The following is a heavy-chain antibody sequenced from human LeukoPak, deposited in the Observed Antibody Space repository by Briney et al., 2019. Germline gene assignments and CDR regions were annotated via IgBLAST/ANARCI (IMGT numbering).Heavy chain of an antibody. V-gene: IGHV3-23*01. J-gene: IGHJ4*02. D-gene: IGHD3-22*01. CDR1: GFTFSSYA. CDR3: AKDRPNYYDSSGHYYRRDGDY. CDR2: VSGSGGYT. Sequence: GGSLRLSXAVSGFTFSSYAMSWVRQAPGKGLEWGSSVSGSGGYTLYAGSVKRRFTIYRDNSENTLNLQMNSMRAEDTAIYYCAKDRPNYYDSSGHYYRRDGDYWGQGTLVTVSS.